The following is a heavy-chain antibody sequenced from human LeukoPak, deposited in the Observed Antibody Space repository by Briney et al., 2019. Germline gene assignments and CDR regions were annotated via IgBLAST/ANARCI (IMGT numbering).Heavy chain of an antibody. CDR3: ARGASYYDFWSGYYSYYYYGMDV. Sequence: NPSETLSLTCTVSGGSFSSTSYSWGWIRQPPGKGLEWIGSIYYSGSTNYNPSLKSRVTISVDTSKNQFSLKLSSVTAADTAVYYCARGASYYDFWSGYYSYYYYGMDVWGQGTTVTVSS. CDR2: IYYSGST. CDR1: GGSFSSTSYS. V-gene: IGHV4-39*07. D-gene: IGHD3-3*01. J-gene: IGHJ6*02.